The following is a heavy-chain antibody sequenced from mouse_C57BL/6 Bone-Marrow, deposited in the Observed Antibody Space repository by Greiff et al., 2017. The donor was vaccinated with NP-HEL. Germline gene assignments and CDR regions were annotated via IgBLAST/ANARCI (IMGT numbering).Heavy chain of an antibody. CDR1: GYSITSGYY. J-gene: IGHJ2*01. CDR3: ARDRVLRSLYFDY. Sequence: DVQLQESGPGLVKPSQSLSLTCSVTGYSITSGYYWNWIRQFPGNKLEWMGYISYDGSNNYNPSLKNRISITRDTSKNQFFLKLNSVTTEDTATYFCARDRVLRSLYFDYGGQGTTLTVSS. D-gene: IGHD1-1*01. V-gene: IGHV3-6*01. CDR2: ISYDGSN.